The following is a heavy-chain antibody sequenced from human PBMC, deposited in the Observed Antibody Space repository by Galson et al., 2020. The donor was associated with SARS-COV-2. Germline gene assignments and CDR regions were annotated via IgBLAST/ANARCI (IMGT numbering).Heavy chain of an antibody. D-gene: IGHD3-3*01. CDR3: ARDFWSGYRHYYGMDV. CDR2: ISSSSSYI. J-gene: IGHJ6*02. Sequence: GGSLRLSCAASGFTFSSYSMNWVRHAPGKGLEWVSSISSSSSYIYYADSVKGRFTISRDNAKNSLYLQMNSLRAEDTAVYYCARDFWSGYRHYYGMDVWGQGTTVTVSS. CDR1: GFTFSSYS. V-gene: IGHV3-21*01.